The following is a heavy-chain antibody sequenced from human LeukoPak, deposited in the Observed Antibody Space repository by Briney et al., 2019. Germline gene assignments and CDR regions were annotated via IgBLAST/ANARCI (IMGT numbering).Heavy chain of an antibody. CDR3: VSHALVTSISTYNWFDP. V-gene: IGHV4-39*01. J-gene: IGHJ5*02. CDR2: MFYGGRT. Sequence: ASETLSLTCIVSGGSITTSDNHWGWIRQPPGKGLEWIGSMFYGGRTFYSPSLKSRVTISVDTSKNQYSLRLNSVTAADTAVYYCVSHALVTSISTYNWFDPWGQGTLVTVSS. CDR1: GGSITTSDNH. D-gene: IGHD2-21*02.